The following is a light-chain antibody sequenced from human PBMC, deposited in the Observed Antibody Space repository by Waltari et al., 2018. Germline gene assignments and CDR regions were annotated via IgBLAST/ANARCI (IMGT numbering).Light chain of an antibody. J-gene: IGKJ2*01. Sequence: DIQMTQSPSSLSASVGDRVTITCRASQSIPRYLNWYQQKPGKAPKLLIYTTSTLQSDIPSRFSGSGSGTDFTLTISSLQPEDFATYYCQQSFNTPRTFGQGTKLEIK. CDR3: QQSFNTPRT. CDR2: TTS. V-gene: IGKV1-39*01. CDR1: QSIPRY.